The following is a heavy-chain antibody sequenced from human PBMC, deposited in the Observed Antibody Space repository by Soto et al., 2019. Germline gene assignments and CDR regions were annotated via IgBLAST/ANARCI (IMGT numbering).Heavy chain of an antibody. CDR3: ADEVGLDY. Sequence: QVQLVESGGGVVQPGRSLRLSCAASGFTFSSYGMHWVRQAPGKGLEWVAVISYDGSKKYYADSVRGRFTISRDNSKNTLYLQMNSLRPGDTAVYYCADEVGLDYWGQGTLVTVSS. CDR2: ISYDGSKK. D-gene: IGHD2-15*01. CDR1: GFTFSSYG. V-gene: IGHV3-30*18. J-gene: IGHJ4*02.